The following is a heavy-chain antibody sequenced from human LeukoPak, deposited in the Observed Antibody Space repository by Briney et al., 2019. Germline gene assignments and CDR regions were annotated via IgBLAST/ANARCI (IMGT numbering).Heavy chain of an antibody. J-gene: IGHJ4*02. Sequence: PSETLSLTCTVSGXSISSYYWSWIPQPPGKGLEWIGYISYSGSTNYNPSLKSRVTISADTSKNQVSLTLSSVTAADTAVYYCARHPELYFFDYWGQGTLVTVSS. V-gene: IGHV4-59*08. CDR1: GXSISSYY. D-gene: IGHD3-10*01. CDR3: ARHPELYFFDY. CDR2: ISYSGST.